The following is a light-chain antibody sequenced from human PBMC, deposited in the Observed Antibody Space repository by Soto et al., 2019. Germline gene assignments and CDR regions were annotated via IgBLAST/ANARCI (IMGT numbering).Light chain of an antibody. CDR1: SSDIGTYKY. CDR3: SSYAGSNILGV. V-gene: IGLV2-14*01. CDR2: EVS. Sequence: QSVLTQPASVSGSPGQSITISCTGTSSDIGTYKYVSWFRHHPGKAPKLIIFEVSNRPSGISDRFSGFKSANTAYLTISGVQPEDEADYHCSSYAGSNILGVFGTGTKLTVL. J-gene: IGLJ1*01.